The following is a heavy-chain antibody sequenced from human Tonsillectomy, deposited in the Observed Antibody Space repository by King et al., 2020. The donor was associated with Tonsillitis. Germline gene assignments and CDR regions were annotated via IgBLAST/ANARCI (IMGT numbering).Heavy chain of an antibody. CDR3: AKENRYSYGSFKAFDI. Sequence: VQLVESGGGLVQPGGSLRLSCAASGFTFRNYGMSWVRQTPGKGLEWVSAISDTGGRTYYADSVKGRFPISRDNSKNTLYLQMNSLRAEDTAIYYCAKENRYSYGSFKAFDIWGQGTMVTVSS. D-gene: IGHD5-18*01. J-gene: IGHJ3*02. V-gene: IGHV3-23*04. CDR2: ISDTGGRT. CDR1: GFTFRNYG.